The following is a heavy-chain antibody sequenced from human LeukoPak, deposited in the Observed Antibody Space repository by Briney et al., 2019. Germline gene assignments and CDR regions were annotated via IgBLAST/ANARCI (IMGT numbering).Heavy chain of an antibody. CDR2: IYSGGST. D-gene: IGHD2-15*01. CDR3: ARDRIVPLYGMDV. J-gene: IGHJ6*02. CDR1: GFTFSSYG. Sequence: PGGSLRLSCAASGFTFSSYGINWVRQAPGKGLEWVSVIYSGGSTYYADSVKGRFTISRDNSKNTLYLQMNSLRAEDTAVYYCARDRIVPLYGMDVWGQGTTVTVSS. V-gene: IGHV3-53*01.